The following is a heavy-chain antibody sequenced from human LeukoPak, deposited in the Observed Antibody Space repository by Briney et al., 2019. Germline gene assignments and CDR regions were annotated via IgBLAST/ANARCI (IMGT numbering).Heavy chain of an antibody. CDR2: LYTSGST. CDR1: GGSISYYY. V-gene: IGHV4-4*07. D-gene: IGHD4-23*01. CDR3: ARVGGYGMDV. J-gene: IGHJ6*02. Sequence: SETLSLTCFVTGGSISYYYRSWIRQPAGKGLEWIGRLYTSGSTDYNPSLKSRVTMSVDTSKNQFSLKLRSVTAADAAVYYCARVGGYGMDVWGQGTTVTVSS.